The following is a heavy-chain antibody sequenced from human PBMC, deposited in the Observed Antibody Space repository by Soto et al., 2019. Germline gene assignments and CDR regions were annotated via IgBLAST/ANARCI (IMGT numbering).Heavy chain of an antibody. Sequence: PGGSLRLSCAGSGFTLSGAGMDWVRQAPGKGLEWVAIIWHDGNNKYYADSVEGRFTISRDNSKNTVDLQMNSLRAEDTAVYYCARDLGWILDYWGQGTRVTVSS. D-gene: IGHD5-18*01. CDR3: ARDLGWILDY. V-gene: IGHV3-33*01. J-gene: IGHJ4*02. CDR2: IWHDGNNK. CDR1: GFTLSGAG.